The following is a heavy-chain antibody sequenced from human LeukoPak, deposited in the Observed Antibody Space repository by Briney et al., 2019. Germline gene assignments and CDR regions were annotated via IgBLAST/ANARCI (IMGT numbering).Heavy chain of an antibody. CDR2: IYHSGST. J-gene: IGHJ5*02. Sequence: PSETLSLTCAVSGGSISSGGYSWSWIRQPPGKGLEWIGYIYHSGSTYCNPSLKSRVTISVDRSKNQFSLKLSSVTAADTAVYYCARTAYAYYDSSGYYEEWFDPWGQGTLVTASS. CDR1: GGSISSGGYS. D-gene: IGHD3-22*01. CDR3: ARTAYAYYDSSGYYEEWFDP. V-gene: IGHV4-30-2*01.